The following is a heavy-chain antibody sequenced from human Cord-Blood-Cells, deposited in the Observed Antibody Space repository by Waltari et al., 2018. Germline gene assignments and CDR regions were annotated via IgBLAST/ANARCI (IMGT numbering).Heavy chain of an antibody. Sequence: QVQLQESGPGLVKPSETLSLTCTVPGGSISSYYWSWLRQHAGKGLEWIGRIYTSGRTNYNRALKSRRTMPVDTSSNQFSLKLSSVTAADTAVYYCARDVDDSSGYYVDYWGQGTLVTVSS. V-gene: IGHV4-4*07. CDR2: IYTSGRT. CDR1: GGSISSYY. CDR3: ARDVDDSSGYYVDY. J-gene: IGHJ4*02. D-gene: IGHD3-22*01.